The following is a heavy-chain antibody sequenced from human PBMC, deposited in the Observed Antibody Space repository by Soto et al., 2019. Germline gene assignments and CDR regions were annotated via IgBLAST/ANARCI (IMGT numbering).Heavy chain of an antibody. CDR3: AKESRGIAPTVTGY. Sequence: LRLSCAASVFTFSSDAMSWVRQAPGNGLEWVSAIVGGGDSTYYADSVKGRFTISRDNSKNTLHLEMNSLRAEDTAVYFCAKESRGIAPTVTGYWVQGTQVTVSS. J-gene: IGHJ4*02. CDR1: VFTFSSDA. D-gene: IGHD6-13*01. CDR2: IVGGGDST. V-gene: IGHV3-23*01.